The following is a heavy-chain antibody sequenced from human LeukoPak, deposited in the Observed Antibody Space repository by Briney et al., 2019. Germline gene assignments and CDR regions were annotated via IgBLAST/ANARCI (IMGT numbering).Heavy chain of an antibody. CDR3: ARGLTGYYYGSGSYGGVDY. V-gene: IGHV4-59*01. CDR1: GGSISSYY. Sequence: SETLSLTCTVSGGSISSYYWSWIRQPPGKGLEWIGYIYYSGSTNYNPSLKSRVTISVDTSKNQFSLKLSSVTAADTAVYYCARGLTGYYYGSGSYGGVDYWGQGTLVTVSS. D-gene: IGHD3-10*01. J-gene: IGHJ4*02. CDR2: IYYSGST.